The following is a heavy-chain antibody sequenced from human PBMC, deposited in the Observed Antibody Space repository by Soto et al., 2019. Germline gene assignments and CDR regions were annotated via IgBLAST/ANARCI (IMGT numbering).Heavy chain of an antibody. CDR3: ARDPDYYDSSRYDY. CDR1: GFTFSSYA. V-gene: IGHV3-23*01. J-gene: IGHJ4*02. D-gene: IGHD3-22*01. Sequence: GGSLRLACAASGFTFSSYAMTWVRQAPGRGLEWVSAISGSGSPTYYADSVKGRFTISRDNSKNTLYLQMNSLRADDTAVYYCARDPDYYDSSRYDYWGQGSLVTVS. CDR2: ISGSGSPT.